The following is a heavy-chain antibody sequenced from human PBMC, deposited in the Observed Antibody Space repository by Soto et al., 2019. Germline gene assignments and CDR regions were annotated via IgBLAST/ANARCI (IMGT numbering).Heavy chain of an antibody. CDR1: GGSLSGYY. V-gene: IGHV4-34*01. J-gene: IGHJ4*02. CDR2: VKDGGHT. CDR3: ARGPEGGVAPH. Sequence: QVQLQQWGAGLLKPSETLSLNCAVTGGSLSGYYWSWIRQPPGKGLEWIGEVKDGGHTNYSPSLSGRGSRSSDTPTDKGSLRLSYVIAADTGVYYCARGPEGGVAPHWDQVSLVTVSA. D-gene: IGHD5-12*01.